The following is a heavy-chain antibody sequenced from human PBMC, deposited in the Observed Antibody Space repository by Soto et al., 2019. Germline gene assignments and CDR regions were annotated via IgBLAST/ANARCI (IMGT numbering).Heavy chain of an antibody. CDR3: ARGGSCGGDCYVPY. CDR1: GGSFSGYY. Sequence: QVQLQQWGAGLLKPSETLSLTCAVYGGSFSGYYWSWIRQPPGKGLEWIGEINHSGSTNYNPSLKVRVTISVDTAKNQFPLKLSSVTAADPAVYYCARGGSCGGDCYVPYWGQGTLVSVSS. CDR2: INHSGST. D-gene: IGHD2-21*02. V-gene: IGHV4-34*01. J-gene: IGHJ4*02.